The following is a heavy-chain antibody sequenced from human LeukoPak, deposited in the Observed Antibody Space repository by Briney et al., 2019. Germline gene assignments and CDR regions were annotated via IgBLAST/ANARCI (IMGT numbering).Heavy chain of an antibody. CDR1: GGSFSGYY. V-gene: IGHV4-34*01. D-gene: IGHD3-22*01. CDR2: INHSGST. J-gene: IGHJ5*02. CDR3: ARGDFYHDSSGYYGDWFDP. Sequence: SETLSLTCAVYGGSFSGYYWSWIRQPPGKGLEWIGEINHSGSTNYNASLKNRVTISVDTSKNQFSLKLSSVTAADTAVYYCARGDFYHDSSGYYGDWFDPWGQGTLATVSS.